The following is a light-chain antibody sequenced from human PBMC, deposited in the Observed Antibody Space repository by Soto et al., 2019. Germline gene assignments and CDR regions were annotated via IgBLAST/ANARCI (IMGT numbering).Light chain of an antibody. J-gene: IGKJ1*01. CDR3: QQYNDWPLT. CDR2: VAS. Sequence: EIVLTQSPATLSVSPGERATLSCRASQSVNQKLGWYQQKPGQAPRLLIYVASYRATGIPARFSGSGSGTEYTLTISNLQAEDFALYYCQQYNDWPLTFGQGTKVDIK. CDR1: QSVNQK. V-gene: IGKV3-15*01.